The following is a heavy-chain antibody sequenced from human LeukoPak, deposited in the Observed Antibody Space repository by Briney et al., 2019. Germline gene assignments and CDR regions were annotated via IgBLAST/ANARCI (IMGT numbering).Heavy chain of an antibody. Sequence: GGSLRLSCAASVFVFSNYAMTWVRQAPGKGLEWVSSISGSGAATYYADSVKGRFIISRDNSKNSVFLQMNRLRGEDTAVYYCANWRDIWSGYGFDSWGQGTLVTVSS. CDR2: ISGSGAAT. J-gene: IGHJ4*02. V-gene: IGHV3-23*01. D-gene: IGHD3-3*01. CDR1: VFVFSNYA. CDR3: ANWRDIWSGYGFDS.